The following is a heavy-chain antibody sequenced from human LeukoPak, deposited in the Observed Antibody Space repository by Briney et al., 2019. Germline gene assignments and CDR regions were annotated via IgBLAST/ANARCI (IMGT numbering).Heavy chain of an antibody. CDR1: GYTFTGYY. V-gene: IGHV1-2*02. D-gene: IGHD6-19*01. Sequence: GSVKVSCKASGYTFTGYYMHWVRQAPGQGLEWMGWINPNSGGTNYAQKFQGRVTMTRDTSISTAYMELGRLRSDDTAVYYCAREGTYSSGWYCDYWGQGTLVTVSS. J-gene: IGHJ4*02. CDR3: AREGTYSSGWYCDY. CDR2: INPNSGGT.